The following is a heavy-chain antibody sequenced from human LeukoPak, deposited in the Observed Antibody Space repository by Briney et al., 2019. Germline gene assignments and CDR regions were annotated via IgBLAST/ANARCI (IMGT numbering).Heavy chain of an antibody. Sequence: GGSLRLSCAASGFTFSSYGMHWVRQAPGKGLEWVAVISYDGSNKYYADSVKGRFTISRDNSKNTLYLQMNSLRAEDTAVYYCAKPAAYCGGDCFDYWGQGTLVTVSS. V-gene: IGHV3-30*18. CDR3: AKPAAYCGGDCFDY. D-gene: IGHD2-21*01. CDR1: GFTFSSYG. J-gene: IGHJ4*02. CDR2: ISYDGSNK.